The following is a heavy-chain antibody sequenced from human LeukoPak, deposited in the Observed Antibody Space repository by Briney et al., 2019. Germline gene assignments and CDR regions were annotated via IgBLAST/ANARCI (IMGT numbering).Heavy chain of an antibody. CDR2: IYYSGST. J-gene: IGHJ4*02. Sequence: PSETLSLTCTVSGGSISSYYWSWIRQPPGKGLEWIGYIYYSGSTNYNPSLKSRVTISVDTSKNQFSLKLSSVTAADTAVYYCARVGVAADGYYFDYWGQGTLVTVSS. D-gene: IGHD2-15*01. CDR1: GGSISSYY. V-gene: IGHV4-59*01. CDR3: ARVGVAADGYYFDY.